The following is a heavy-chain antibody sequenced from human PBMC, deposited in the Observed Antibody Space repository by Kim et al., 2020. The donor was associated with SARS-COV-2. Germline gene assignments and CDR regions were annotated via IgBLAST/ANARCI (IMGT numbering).Heavy chain of an antibody. Sequence: KGRFTISRDNSKNTLYLQMSSLRAEDTAVYYCVKDLGVPAAIWGYFDYWGQGTLVTVSS. J-gene: IGHJ4*02. CDR3: VKDLGVPAAIWGYFDY. V-gene: IGHV3-64D*06. D-gene: IGHD2-2*01.